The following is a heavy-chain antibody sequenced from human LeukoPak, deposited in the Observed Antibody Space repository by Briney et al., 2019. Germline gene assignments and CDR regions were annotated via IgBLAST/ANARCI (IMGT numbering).Heavy chain of an antibody. CDR2: INTSGIT. V-gene: IGHV4-61*02. J-gene: IGHJ5*02. CDR3: ARGQTQSIVVAFDP. CDR1: GGSISSGSYY. Sequence: KASETLSLTSTVSGGSISSGSYYWSWIRQSAGKGLEWIGRINTSGITNYNRSLKSRVTISVDMSKNQFSLKLTSVTAADTAVYYCARGQTQSIVVAFDPWGQGTLVTVSS. D-gene: IGHD2-21*01.